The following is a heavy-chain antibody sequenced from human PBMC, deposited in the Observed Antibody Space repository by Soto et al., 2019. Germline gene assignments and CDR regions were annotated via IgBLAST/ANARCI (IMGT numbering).Heavy chain of an antibody. CDR2: ISGSGGTI. CDR1: GFTFSTYS. Sequence: EVQLVESGGGLVQPGGSLRLSCAGSGFTFSTYSMDWVRQAPGKGLEWISYISGSGGTIYYADSVKGRFTVSRDNAKNSLYLQMSSLRDEDTVVYYCVRDAGSLGYWGQGTLVTVSS. V-gene: IGHV3-48*02. J-gene: IGHJ4*02. CDR3: VRDAGSLGY.